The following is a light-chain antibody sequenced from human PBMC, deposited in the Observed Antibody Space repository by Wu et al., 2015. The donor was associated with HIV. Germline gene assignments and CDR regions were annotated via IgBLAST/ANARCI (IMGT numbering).Light chain of an antibody. CDR2: GVS. J-gene: IGKJ5*01. Sequence: EIVLTQSPGTLSLSPGERATLSCRASQSVSSNLAWYQQKPGQAPRLLIYGVSTRATGIPARFSGSGSGTDFTLTISSLEPEDFAIYYCQQRGNWPLTFGQGTRLEIK. CDR1: QSVSSN. CDR3: QQRGNWPLT. V-gene: IGKV3-11*01.